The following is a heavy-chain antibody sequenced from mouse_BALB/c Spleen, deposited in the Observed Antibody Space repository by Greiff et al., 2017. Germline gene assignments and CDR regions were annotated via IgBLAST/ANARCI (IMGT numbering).Heavy chain of an antibody. D-gene: IGHD2-1*01. CDR3: ARDRGKAMDY. CDR1: GFTFSSYG. V-gene: IGHV5-6-3*01. CDR2: INSNGGST. Sequence: DVQLVESGGGLVQPGGSLKLSCAASGFTFSSYGMSWVRQTPDKRLELVATINSNGGSTYYPDSVKGRFTISRDNAKNTLYLQMSSLKSEDTAMYYCARDRGKAMDYWGQGTSVTVSS. J-gene: IGHJ4*01.